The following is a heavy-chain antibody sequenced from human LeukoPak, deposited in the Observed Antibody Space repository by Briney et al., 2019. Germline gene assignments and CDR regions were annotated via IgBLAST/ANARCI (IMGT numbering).Heavy chain of an antibody. V-gene: IGHV3-11*01. J-gene: IGHJ4*02. D-gene: IGHD3-22*01. CDR3: ARDSFYDSSGYHLSY. CDR2: ISSSGSTI. CDR1: GFTFSDYY. Sequence: GGSLRLSCAASGFTFSDYYMSWIRQAPGKGLEWVSYISSSGSTIYYADSVKGRFTISRDNAKNSLYLQMNSLRAEDTAVYYCARDSFYDSSGYHLSYWGQGTLVTVSS.